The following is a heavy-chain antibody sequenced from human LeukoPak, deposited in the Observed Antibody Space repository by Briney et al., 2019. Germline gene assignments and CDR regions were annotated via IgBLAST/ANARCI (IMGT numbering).Heavy chain of an antibody. CDR1: GFAFSSYA. CDR3: AKDATYYYDSSGYYPGRYYYYGMDV. CDR2: ISGSGGST. D-gene: IGHD3-22*01. J-gene: IGHJ6*02. Sequence: GGSLRLSCAASGFAFSSYAMSWVRQAPGKGLEWVSAISGSGGSTYYADSVKGRFTISRDNSKNTLYLQMNSLRADDTAVYYCAKDATYYYDSSGYYPGRYYYYGMDVWGRGTTVTASS. V-gene: IGHV3-23*01.